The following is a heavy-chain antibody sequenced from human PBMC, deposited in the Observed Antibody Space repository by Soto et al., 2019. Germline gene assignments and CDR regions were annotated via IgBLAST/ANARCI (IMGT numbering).Heavy chain of an antibody. D-gene: IGHD2-2*01. CDR2: ISGSGGST. Sequence: EVQLLESGGGLVQPGGSLRLSCAASGFTFSSYVMSWVRQAPGKGLEWVSAISGSGGSTYYADSVKGRFTISRDNSKNTLYLQMNSLRAEDTAVYYCAKWRYCSSTSCSTWGQGTLVTVSS. V-gene: IGHV3-23*01. CDR3: AKWRYCSSTSCST. CDR1: GFTFSSYV. J-gene: IGHJ5*02.